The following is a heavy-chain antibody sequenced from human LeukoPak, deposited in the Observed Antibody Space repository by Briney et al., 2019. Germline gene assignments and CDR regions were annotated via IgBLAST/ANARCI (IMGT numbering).Heavy chain of an antibody. CDR1: GYSIAHGFF. CDR3: ARVEVPRDINDWYFDL. Sequence: PSETLSLTCTVSGYSIAHGFFWAWIRQPPGGGLEWIGSLYHSRTTYYNTSLKSRISTSVDTSKNQFSLKLRLVTAADTAVYYCARVEVPRDINDWYFDLWGHGTLVTVSS. V-gene: IGHV4-38-2*02. J-gene: IGHJ2*01. D-gene: IGHD2-15*01. CDR2: LYHSRTT.